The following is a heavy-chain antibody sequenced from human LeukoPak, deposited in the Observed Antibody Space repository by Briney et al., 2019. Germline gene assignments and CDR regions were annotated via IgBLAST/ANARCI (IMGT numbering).Heavy chain of an antibody. V-gene: IGHV3-30*02. CDR3: AKDTPGYYDSSGYPHHFDY. CDR2: IRYDGSNK. Sequence: GGSLRLSCAASGFTFSSYGMHWVRQAPGKGLEWVAFIRYDGSNKYYADSVKGRFTISRDNSKNTLYLQMNSLRAEDTAVYYCAKDTPGYYDSSGYPHHFDYWGQGTLVTVSS. CDR1: GFTFSSYG. J-gene: IGHJ4*02. D-gene: IGHD3-22*01.